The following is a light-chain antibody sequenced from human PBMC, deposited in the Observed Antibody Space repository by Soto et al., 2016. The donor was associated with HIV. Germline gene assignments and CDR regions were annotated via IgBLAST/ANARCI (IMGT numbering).Light chain of an antibody. CDR3: QQANSFPRT. CDR1: QGISSY. CDR2: AAS. V-gene: IGKV1-8*01. Sequence: AIRMTQSPSSLSASTGDRVTITCRASQGISSYLAWYQQKPGKAPTLLIYAASILQSGVPSRFSGSGSGTDFTLTISSLQPEDFATYYCQQANSFPRTFGQGTKVEIK. J-gene: IGKJ1*01.